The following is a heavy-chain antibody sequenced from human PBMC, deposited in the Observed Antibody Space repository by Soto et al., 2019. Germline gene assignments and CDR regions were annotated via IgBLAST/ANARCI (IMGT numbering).Heavy chain of an antibody. Sequence: XSLTCTVSGGSISSYYWSWIRQPPGKGLEWIGYIYYSGSTNYNPSLKSRVTISVDTSKNQFSLKLSSVTAADTAVYYCGXXXXXXXXXXXXNXWXDPXXXGTLVTVSX. CDR1: GGSISSYY. CDR2: IYYSGST. CDR3: GXXXXXXXXXXXXNXWXDP. V-gene: IGHV4-59*01. J-gene: IGHJ5*02.